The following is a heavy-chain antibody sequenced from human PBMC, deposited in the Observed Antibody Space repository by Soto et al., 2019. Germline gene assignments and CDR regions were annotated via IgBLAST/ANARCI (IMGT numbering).Heavy chain of an antibody. Sequence: EVQLLESGGNLVQPGGSLRLSCAASGFTFSSYAMSWVRQAPGKGLEWVSTVSGGGGSTYYADSVKGRFTISRDNSKNTLYLLVDSLRAEDTALYYCAKDSRPVGSPNYYYYGMDVWGQGTTVTVSS. CDR1: GFTFSSYA. J-gene: IGHJ6*02. V-gene: IGHV3-23*01. CDR2: VSGGGGST. CDR3: AKDSRPVGSPNYYYYGMDV. D-gene: IGHD6-13*01.